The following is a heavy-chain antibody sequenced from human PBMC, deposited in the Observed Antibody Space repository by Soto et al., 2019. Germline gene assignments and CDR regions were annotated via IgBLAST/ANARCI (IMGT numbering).Heavy chain of an antibody. J-gene: IGHJ6*03. CDR3: AKDTSSSPYYMDV. Sequence: EVQVLESGGGSVQPGGSLRLSCAASGFTFSNFAMSWVRHAPGKGLEWVSEISGSTGTTYYADSVKGRFIISRDNSKNTVHLQMNSLRAEDTAVYYCAKDTSSSPYYMDVWGKGTAVIVSS. CDR2: ISGSTGTT. CDR1: GFTFSNFA. V-gene: IGHV3-23*01. D-gene: IGHD2-2*01.